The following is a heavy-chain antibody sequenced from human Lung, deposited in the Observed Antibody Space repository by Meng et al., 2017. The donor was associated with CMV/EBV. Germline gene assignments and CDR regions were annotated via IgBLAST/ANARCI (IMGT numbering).Heavy chain of an antibody. D-gene: IGHD3-10*01. Sequence: LTGNVEVGPIKKHNYNRSRKRHKPGKGIEWMGYRYNKGAYYNPTVESRIFISLDSSSNRYSLTLRAVTAADTALYFCARMRGSGSEDYWGPGTLVTVSS. V-gene: IGHV4-31*02. CDR3: ARMRGSGSEDY. CDR1: VGPIKKHNYN. J-gene: IGHJ4*02. CDR2: RYNKGA.